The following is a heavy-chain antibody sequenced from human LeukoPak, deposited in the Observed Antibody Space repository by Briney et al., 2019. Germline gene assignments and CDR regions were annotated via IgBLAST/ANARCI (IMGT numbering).Heavy chain of an antibody. J-gene: IGHJ4*01. V-gene: IGHV1-2*06. CDR2: IDPNSGGT. CDR1: GYTFINYY. Sequence: ASVKVSCKASGYTFINYYLHWVRQAPGQGLEWMGHIDPNSGGTRFAQKFQGRVTMTRDTSTSSIYMELSSLIFDDTAVYYCARDVGYGYGGVWHKYFDSWGRGTLVTVSS. CDR3: ARDVGYGYGGVWHKYFDS. D-gene: IGHD5-18*01.